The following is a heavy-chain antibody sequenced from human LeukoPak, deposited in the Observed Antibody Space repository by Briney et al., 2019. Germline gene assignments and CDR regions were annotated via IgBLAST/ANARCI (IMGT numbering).Heavy chain of an antibody. Sequence: GGSLRLSCAASGFIFSDYYMSWIRQAPGKGLEWVSYISSSGSTMYYTDSVKGRFTISRDNAKDSLYLQMNSLRAEDTAVYYCAKSGSSIGLFDYWGQGTLVTVSS. D-gene: IGHD3-10*01. V-gene: IGHV3-11*01. CDR3: AKSGSSIGLFDY. J-gene: IGHJ4*02. CDR2: ISSSGSTM. CDR1: GFIFSDYY.